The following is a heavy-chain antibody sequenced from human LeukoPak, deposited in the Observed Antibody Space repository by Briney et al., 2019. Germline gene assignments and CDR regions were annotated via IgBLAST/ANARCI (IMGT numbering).Heavy chain of an antibody. CDR2: MYCAGST. CDR1: GGSISTTSYY. D-gene: IGHD5-12*01. CDR3: ASRPPVSGYVVS. J-gene: IGHJ5*02. V-gene: IGHV4-39*01. Sequence: SETLSLTCNVSGGSISTTSYYWGWIRQSPGKGLEWIASMYCAGSTYYNPSLKSRVTISIDTSKNQVSLNLTSVTAADTAVYYCASRPPVSGYVVSWGQGTLVTVSS.